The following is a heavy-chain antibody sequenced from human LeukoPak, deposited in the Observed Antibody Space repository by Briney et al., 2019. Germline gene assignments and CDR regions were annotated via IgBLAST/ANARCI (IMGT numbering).Heavy chain of an antibody. CDR1: GFTFSSYA. D-gene: IGHD3-10*01. Sequence: GGSLRLSCAVSGFTFSSYAMSWVRQAPGQGLEWVSAISGSGDSTYYADPVKGRFTISRDNSKNTLYLQMNSLRAEDTAVYYCANMVRGVIMNYWGQGTLVTVSS. CDR3: ANMVRGVIMNY. V-gene: IGHV3-23*01. CDR2: ISGSGDST. J-gene: IGHJ4*02.